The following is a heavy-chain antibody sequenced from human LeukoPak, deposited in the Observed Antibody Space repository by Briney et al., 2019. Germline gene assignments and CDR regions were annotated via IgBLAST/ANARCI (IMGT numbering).Heavy chain of an antibody. J-gene: IGHJ4*02. D-gene: IGHD6-19*01. Sequence: ASVKLSCKASGYTFTSYAMHWVRQAPGQRVEWMGWINTGNGDTKYSQKFQGRVTITRDTSASTAYMELSSLISEDTAVFYYASAHVAVTGLDYWGQGTLVTVSS. V-gene: IGHV1-3*04. CDR2: INTGNGDT. CDR3: ASAHVAVTGLDY. CDR1: GYTFTSYA.